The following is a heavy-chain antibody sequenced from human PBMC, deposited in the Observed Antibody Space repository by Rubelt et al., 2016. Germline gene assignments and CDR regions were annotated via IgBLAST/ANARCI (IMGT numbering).Heavy chain of an antibody. CDR1: GFTFSSYT. D-gene: IGHD1-14*01. CDR3: ARVPSFTGRGDS. V-gene: IGHV3-21*01. J-gene: IGHJ4*02. Sequence: EVQLVESGGGLVKPGGSLRLSCAASGFTFSSYTMNWVRQAPGKGLEWVSSISSSSAYIYYADSLKGRFTISRDNANNSLSLQVNSLRAEDTAVYYCARVPSFTGRGDSWGQGTLVTVSS. CDR2: ISSSSAYI.